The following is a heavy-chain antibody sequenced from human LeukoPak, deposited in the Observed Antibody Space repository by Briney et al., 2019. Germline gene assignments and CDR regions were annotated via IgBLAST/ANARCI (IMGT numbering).Heavy chain of an antibody. D-gene: IGHD6-19*01. V-gene: IGHV3-23*01. Sequence: QSGGSLRLSCAASGFTFSSYAMSWVRQAPGKGLEWVSAISSSGGSTYYADSVKGRFTISRDNSKNTLYLQMNSLRAEDTAVYYCAKYGGSGWYSYFDYWGQGTLVTVSS. CDR1: GFTFSSYA. CDR3: AKYGGSGWYSYFDY. J-gene: IGHJ4*02. CDR2: ISSSGGST.